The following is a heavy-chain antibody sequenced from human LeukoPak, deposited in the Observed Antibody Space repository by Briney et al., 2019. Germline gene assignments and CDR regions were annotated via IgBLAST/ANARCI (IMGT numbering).Heavy chain of an antibody. CDR2: ITPIFGTA. J-gene: IGHJ4*02. V-gene: IGHV1-69*13. CDR1: GGTFSSYA. CDR3: ARDGNSGYVSRGPFDY. Sequence: SVKVSCRASGGTFSSYAISWVRQAPGQGLEWMGGITPIFGTANYAQKFQGRVTITADESTSTAYMELSSLRSEDTAVYYCARDGNSGYVSRGPFDYWGQGTLVTVSS. D-gene: IGHD5-12*01.